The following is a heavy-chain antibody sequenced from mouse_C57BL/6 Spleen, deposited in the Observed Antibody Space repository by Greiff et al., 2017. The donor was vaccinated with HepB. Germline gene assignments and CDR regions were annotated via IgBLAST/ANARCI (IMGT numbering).Heavy chain of an antibody. CDR3: ARTHYDYDGRLDY. CDR2: ISSGSSTI. V-gene: IGHV5-17*01. Sequence: DVKLVESGGGLVKPGGSLKLSCAASGFTFSDYGMHWVRQAPEKGLEWVAYISSGSSTIYYADTVKGRFTISRDNAKNTLFLQMTSLRSEDTAMYYCARTHYDYDGRLDYWGQGTTLTVSS. D-gene: IGHD2-4*01. J-gene: IGHJ2*01. CDR1: GFTFSDYG.